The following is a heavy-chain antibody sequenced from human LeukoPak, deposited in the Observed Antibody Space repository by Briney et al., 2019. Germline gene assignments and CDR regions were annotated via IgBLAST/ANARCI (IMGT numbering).Heavy chain of an antibody. J-gene: IGHJ5*02. CDR2: IYYSGST. CDR3: ARAHGVPAAINNNWFDP. D-gene: IGHD2-2*02. Sequence: KTSQTLSLTCTVSGGSISSGGYYWSWIRQHPGKGLEWIGYIYYSGSTYYNPSLKSRVTISVDTSKNQFSLKLSSVTAADTAVYYCARAHGVPAAINNNWFDPWGQGTLVTVSS. V-gene: IGHV4-31*03. CDR1: GGSISSGGYY.